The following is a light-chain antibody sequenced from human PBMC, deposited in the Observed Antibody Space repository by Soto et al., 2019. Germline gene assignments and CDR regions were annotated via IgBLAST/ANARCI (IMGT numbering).Light chain of an antibody. CDR3: QQYNSYWT. CDR2: KAS. CDR1: QSISIW. V-gene: IGKV1-5*03. Sequence: DIQMTQSPSTLSASVGDSVTITCRASQSISIWLAWYQQKPGKAPKLLIYKASSLESGVPSRFSGSGSGTEFTLTISSLQPDDFATYNCQQYNSYWTFGQGTKVEIK. J-gene: IGKJ1*01.